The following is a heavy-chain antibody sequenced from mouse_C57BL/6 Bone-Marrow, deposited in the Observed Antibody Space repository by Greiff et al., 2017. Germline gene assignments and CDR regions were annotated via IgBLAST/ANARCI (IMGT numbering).Heavy chain of an antibody. V-gene: IGHV5-6*01. CDR1: GFTFSSYG. D-gene: IGHD1-1*01. CDR3: ARGGDGSMVYAMEY. CDR2: ISSGGSYT. J-gene: IGHJ4*01. Sequence: EVMLVESGGDLVKPGGSLKLSCAASGFTFSSYGMSWVRQTPDKRLEWVATISSGGSYTYYPDSVKGRFPISRDNAKNTLYQQLSSLKSEDTAMYYCARGGDGSMVYAMEYGGKGTWVTVAA.